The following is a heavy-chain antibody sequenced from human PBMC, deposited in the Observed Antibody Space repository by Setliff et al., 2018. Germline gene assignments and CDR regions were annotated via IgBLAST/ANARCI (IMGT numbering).Heavy chain of an antibody. CDR1: GYIFTNYY. Sequence: RASVKVSCKTSGYIFTNYYIHWVRQAPGQGLEWMGWINANTGGTREVQKFQGRVTMTRDTSIDTAYMEVNRLTYDDTAVYYCARDPFRNYDTAPVWFDPWGQGTLVTVSS. J-gene: IGHJ5*02. V-gene: IGHV1-2*02. D-gene: IGHD3-22*01. CDR3: ARDPFRNYDTAPVWFDP. CDR2: INANTGGT.